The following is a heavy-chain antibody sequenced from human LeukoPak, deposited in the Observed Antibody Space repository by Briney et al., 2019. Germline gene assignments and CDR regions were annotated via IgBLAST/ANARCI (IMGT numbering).Heavy chain of an antibody. J-gene: IGHJ4*02. CDR3: TREVAGGTDY. D-gene: IGHD6-19*01. Sequence: SETLSVNCTVSGGSINNYYWNWIRQPPGKGLEWIGYIFDSRSTSYNPSLKSRVTISVDTSKNQFSLKLSSVTAADTAIYYCTREVAGGTDYWGQGTLVTVSS. V-gene: IGHV4-59*01. CDR1: GGSINNYY. CDR2: IFDSRST.